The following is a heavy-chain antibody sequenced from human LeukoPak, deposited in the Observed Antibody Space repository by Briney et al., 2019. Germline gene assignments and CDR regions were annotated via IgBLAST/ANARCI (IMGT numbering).Heavy chain of an antibody. CDR2: INHSGST. CDR1: GGSFSGYY. J-gene: IGHJ4*02. V-gene: IGHV4-34*01. CDR3: ASGYSSSWGDY. Sequence: PSETLSLTCAVYGGSFSGYYWSWIRQPPGKGLEWIGEINHSGSTNYNPSLKSRVTISVDTSKNQFSLKLSSVTAADTAVFYCASGYSSSWGDYWGQGTLVTVSS. D-gene: IGHD6-13*01.